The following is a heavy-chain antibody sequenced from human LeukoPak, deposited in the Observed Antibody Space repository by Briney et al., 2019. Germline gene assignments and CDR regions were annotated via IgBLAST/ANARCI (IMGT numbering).Heavy chain of an antibody. CDR1: QYTFTTYF. CDR3: ARGGYDFSSGHYPDN. J-gene: IGHJ4*02. V-gene: IGHV1-46*01. D-gene: IGHD3-3*01. Sequence: ASVKVSCKASQYTFTTYFMHWVRQAPGQGLEWMGVINPSAGSTSYAQKFQDRVTMTRDTSTSTVYLRLSSLRSEDTAVYYCARGGYDFSSGHYPDNWGQGTLVTVSS. CDR2: INPSAGST.